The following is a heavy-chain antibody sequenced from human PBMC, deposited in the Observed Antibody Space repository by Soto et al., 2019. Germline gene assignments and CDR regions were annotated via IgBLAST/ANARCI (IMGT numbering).Heavy chain of an antibody. J-gene: IGHJ6*02. CDR2: FDPEDGET. Sequence: GASVKVSCKVSGYTLTELSMHWVRQAPGKGLEWMGGFDPEDGETIYAQKFQGRVTMTEDTSTDTAYMELSSLRSGDTAVYYCATIACGGECSNYYYGMDVWGQGTTVTVYS. CDR3: ATIACGGECSNYYYGMDV. D-gene: IGHD2-21*01. V-gene: IGHV1-24*01. CDR1: GYTLTELS.